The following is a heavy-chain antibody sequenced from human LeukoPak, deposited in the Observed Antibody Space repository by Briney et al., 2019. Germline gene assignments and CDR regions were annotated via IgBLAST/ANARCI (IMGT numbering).Heavy chain of an antibody. J-gene: IGHJ4*02. CDR2: IYYSGST. CDR1: GGSISSSSYY. V-gene: IGHV4-39*01. CDR3: ARHAAGAATTEY. Sequence: SETLSLTCTVSGGSISSSSYYWGWIRQPPGKGLEWIGSIYYSGSTYYNPSLKSRVTISVDTSKNQFSLKLSSVTAADTAVYYCARHAAGAATTEYWGQGTLVTVSS. D-gene: IGHD1-26*01.